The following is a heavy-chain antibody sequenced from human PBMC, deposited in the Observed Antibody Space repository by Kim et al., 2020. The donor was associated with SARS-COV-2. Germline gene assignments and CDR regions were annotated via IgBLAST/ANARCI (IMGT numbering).Heavy chain of an antibody. CDR2: IYYSGST. J-gene: IGHJ5*02. Sequence: SETLSLTCTVSGGSISSYYWSWIRQPPGKGLEWIGYIYYSGSTNYNPSLKSRVTISVDTSKNQFSLKLSSVTAADTAVYYCARYRIDDDSSGYPSGAWFDPWGQGTLVTVSS. V-gene: IGHV4-59*08. D-gene: IGHD3-22*01. CDR3: ARYRIDDDSSGYPSGAWFDP. CDR1: GGSISSYY.